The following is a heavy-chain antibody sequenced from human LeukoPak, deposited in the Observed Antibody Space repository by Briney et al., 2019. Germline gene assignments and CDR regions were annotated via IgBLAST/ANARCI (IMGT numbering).Heavy chain of an antibody. CDR1: GFTFSSYA. J-gene: IGHJ6*04. Sequence: GGSLRLSCAASGFTFSSYAMNWVRQAPGKGLEWVSGISWNSGSIGYADSVKGRFTISRDKAKNSLYLQMNSLRAEDTAVYYCAELGITMIGGVWGKGTTVTISS. CDR3: AELGITMIGGV. V-gene: IGHV3-9*01. CDR2: ISWNSGSI. D-gene: IGHD3-10*02.